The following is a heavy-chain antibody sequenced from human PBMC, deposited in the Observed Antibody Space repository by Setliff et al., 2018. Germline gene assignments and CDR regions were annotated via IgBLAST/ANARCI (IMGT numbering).Heavy chain of an antibody. J-gene: IGHJ5*02. CDR3: ARGRNVAARLYDT. Sequence: ETLSLTCTAYGGTFSDYYWTWIRQPPGKGLEWIGEINHSGTTNYNPSLKSRVTISVDTSKNQFSLTMTPVTAADAAVYYCARGRNVAARLYDTWGQGSRVTVSS. CDR1: GGTFSDYY. V-gene: IGHV4-34*01. D-gene: IGHD6-6*01. CDR2: INHSGTT.